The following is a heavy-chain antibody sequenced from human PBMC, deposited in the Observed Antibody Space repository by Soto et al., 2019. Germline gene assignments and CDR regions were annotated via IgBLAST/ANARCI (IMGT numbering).Heavy chain of an antibody. CDR1: GFTFSNHY. V-gene: IGHV3-72*01. CDR3: ARIRVGSYDLKYFDY. Sequence: EVQLVESGGGLVQPGGSLRLSCAASGFTFSNHYVDWVRQAPGKGLEWVARIRNKANRYSTEYAAYAKGRFTIARDDSKNLGYLQMSSLKTEATAVYYCARIRVGSYDLKYFDYWGKGTLVTVSS. J-gene: IGHJ4*02. D-gene: IGHD1-26*01. CDR2: IRNKANRYST.